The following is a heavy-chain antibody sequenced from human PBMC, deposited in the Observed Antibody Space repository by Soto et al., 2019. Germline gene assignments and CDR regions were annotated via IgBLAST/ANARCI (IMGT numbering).Heavy chain of an antibody. V-gene: IGHV2-5*02. CDR1: GFSLSTSGVG. D-gene: IGHD1-7*01. CDR2: IYWDEDK. J-gene: IGHJ3*02. Sequence: QITLKESGPTLVKPTQTLTLTCTFSGFSLSTSGVGVGWIRQPPGKALEWLALIYWDEDKRYSPSLKSRLTNTKDTSKNQLVPTMTNMDTVDTATYYCAHRRLYNWNYEGAFDIWGQGTMVTVSS. CDR3: AHRRLYNWNYEGAFDI.